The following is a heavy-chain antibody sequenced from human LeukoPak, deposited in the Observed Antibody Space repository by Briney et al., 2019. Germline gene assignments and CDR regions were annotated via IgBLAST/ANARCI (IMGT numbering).Heavy chain of an antibody. D-gene: IGHD2-2*01. CDR3: ASPPPDRLLSHFDY. Sequence: GRSLRLSCAASGFTFSSYAMHWVRQAPGKGLEWVAVISYDGSNKYYADSVKGRFTISRDNSKNTLYLQMNSLRAEDTAVYYCASPPPDRLLSHFDYWGQGTLVTVSS. CDR2: ISYDGSNK. V-gene: IGHV3-30-3*01. CDR1: GFTFSSYA. J-gene: IGHJ4*02.